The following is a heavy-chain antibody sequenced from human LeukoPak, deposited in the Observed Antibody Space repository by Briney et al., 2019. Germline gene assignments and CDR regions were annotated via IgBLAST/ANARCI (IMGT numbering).Heavy chain of an antibody. V-gene: IGHV3-72*01. CDR2: IRNKANSHTT. CDR3: VTVSSFDY. CDR1: GFTFSDHY. Sequence: PGGSLRLSCAASGFTFSDHYMDWVRQAPGKGLEWVGRIRNKANSHTTEYAASVKDRFTISRDDSKNLLYLQMNSLKTEDTAVYYCVTVSSFDYWGQGTLVTVSS. J-gene: IGHJ4*02.